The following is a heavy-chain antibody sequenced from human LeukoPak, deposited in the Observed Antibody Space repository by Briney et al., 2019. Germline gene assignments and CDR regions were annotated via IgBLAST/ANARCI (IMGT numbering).Heavy chain of an antibody. CDR1: GFTFRDTW. Sequence: GGSLRLSCAASGFTFRDTWMNWVRQVPGQGLEWVANIKQDGSEKFYVASVKGRFTISRDNGKSSLYLQMNSLRAEDTALYYCATSYDMGWLIGYWGQGTLVTVSS. J-gene: IGHJ4*02. V-gene: IGHV3-7*03. CDR3: ATSYDMGWLIGY. CDR2: IKQDGSEK. D-gene: IGHD3/OR15-3a*01.